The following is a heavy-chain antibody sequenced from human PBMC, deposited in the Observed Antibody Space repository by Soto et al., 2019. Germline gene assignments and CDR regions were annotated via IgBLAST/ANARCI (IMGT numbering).Heavy chain of an antibody. V-gene: IGHV3-30*04. Sequence: QEQLMESGGGVVQPGRSLRLSCAASGFTFSNYAMYWVRQAPGKGPEWVAVISHDGSNIFYADSVKGRFTISRDNSKNTLFLQMTSLRVEDTAVYYCAREAFGSRNFYNLVSPDYWGQGSLVTVSS. J-gene: IGHJ4*02. CDR3: AREAFGSRNFYNLVSPDY. CDR2: ISHDGSNI. CDR1: GFTFSNYA. D-gene: IGHD3-10*01.